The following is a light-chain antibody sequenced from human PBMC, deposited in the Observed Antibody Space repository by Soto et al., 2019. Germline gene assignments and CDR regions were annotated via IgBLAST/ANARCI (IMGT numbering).Light chain of an antibody. V-gene: IGKV3-20*01. J-gene: IGKJ1*01. Sequence: EIMLTQSPATLSLSPGERATLSCRASQSVSSYLAWYQQKPGQAPRLLIYDASNRATGIPDRFSGSGSGTDFTLTISRLEPEDFAVYYCQQYGSSGTFGQGTKVDI. CDR1: QSVSSY. CDR3: QQYGSSGT. CDR2: DAS.